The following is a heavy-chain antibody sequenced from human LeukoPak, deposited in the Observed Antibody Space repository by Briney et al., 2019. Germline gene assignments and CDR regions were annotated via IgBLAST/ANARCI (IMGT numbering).Heavy chain of an antibody. J-gene: IGHJ4*02. CDR2: INPDGSVT. V-gene: IGHV3-74*01. D-gene: IGHD5-18*01. CDR1: GFTFRSHW. Sequence: PGGSLRLSCPMSGFTFRSHWMHWVRQAPGKGLEWVSRINPDGSVTYYADAVKGRFTISRDNAKQTLYLQMNSLRDDDTALYFCARGGSGPTYGLFDYWGQGTLVAVSS. CDR3: ARGGSGPTYGLFDY.